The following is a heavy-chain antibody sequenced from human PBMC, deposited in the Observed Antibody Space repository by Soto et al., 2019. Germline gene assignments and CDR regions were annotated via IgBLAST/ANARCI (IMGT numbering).Heavy chain of an antibody. CDR2: IDPSDSYT. J-gene: IGHJ6*02. D-gene: IGHD6-13*01. CDR1: GYSFTSYW. CDR3: ARPTKYSSSSYYYYGMDV. V-gene: IGHV5-10-1*01. Sequence: GESLKISCKGSGYSFTSYWISWVRQMPGKGLEWMGRIDPSDSYTNYSPSFQGHVTISADKSISTAYLQWSSLKASDTAMYYCARPTKYSSSSYYYYGMDVWGQGTTVTVSS.